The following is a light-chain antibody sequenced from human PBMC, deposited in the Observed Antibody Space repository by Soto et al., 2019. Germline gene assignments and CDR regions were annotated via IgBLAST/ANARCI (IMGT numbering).Light chain of an antibody. V-gene: IGKV3-20*01. CDR3: QQFGSAPGFT. J-gene: IGKJ3*01. CDR1: QSINNRY. Sequence: EIVLTQSPGTLSLSPGERATLSCRASQSINNRYLAWYQQKPGQAPRLLIYAASSRATGIPDRFSGSGSGTDFTRTISRLEPEDFAVYYCQQFGSAPGFTFGPGTKVDIK. CDR2: AAS.